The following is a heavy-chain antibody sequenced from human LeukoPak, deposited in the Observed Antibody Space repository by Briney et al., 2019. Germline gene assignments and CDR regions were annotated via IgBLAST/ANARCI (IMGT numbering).Heavy chain of an antibody. V-gene: IGHV3-43*02. Sequence: QPGGSLRLSCVVSGFTFDDYAMHWVRQGPGKGLEWVSLISGDGGRTYYADSAKGRFTISRDNSKNSLYLEMNSLRTEDTALYYCAKDILSGFYETFDYWGQGTLVTVSS. CDR1: GFTFDDYA. J-gene: IGHJ4*02. CDR3: AKDILSGFYETFDY. D-gene: IGHD6-19*01. CDR2: ISGDGGRT.